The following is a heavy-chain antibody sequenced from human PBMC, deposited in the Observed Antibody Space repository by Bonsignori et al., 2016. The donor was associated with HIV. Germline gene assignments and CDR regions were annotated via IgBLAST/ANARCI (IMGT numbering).Heavy chain of an antibody. CDR3: VRAGNFYFYYMDV. CDR2: INNDGSST. J-gene: IGHJ6*03. V-gene: IGHV3-74*03. D-gene: IGHD5-24*01. Sequence: EVQLVQSGGGLVQPGGSLRLSCAASGFSSGFNFKDYWMNWVRQTPGKGLEWLSRINNDGSSTTYAESVRGRFAISRDNAKNTLFLQMNSLTPEDTAVYYCVRAGNFYFYYMDVWDQGP. CDR1: GFSSGFNFKDYW.